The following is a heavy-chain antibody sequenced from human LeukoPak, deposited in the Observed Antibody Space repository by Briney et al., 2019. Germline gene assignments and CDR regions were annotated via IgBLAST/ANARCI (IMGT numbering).Heavy chain of an antibody. D-gene: IGHD2-2*01. Sequence: PSETLSLTCTVSGGSISSYYWSGIRQPPGKGLEWIGYIYYSGSTNYNPSLKSRVTISVDTSKNQFSLKLSSVTAADTAVYYCARAEGYCSSTSCYVDYYYYYGMDVWGKGTTVTVSS. V-gene: IGHV4-59*01. CDR1: GGSISSYY. J-gene: IGHJ6*04. CDR3: ARAEGYCSSTSCYVDYYYYYGMDV. CDR2: IYYSGST.